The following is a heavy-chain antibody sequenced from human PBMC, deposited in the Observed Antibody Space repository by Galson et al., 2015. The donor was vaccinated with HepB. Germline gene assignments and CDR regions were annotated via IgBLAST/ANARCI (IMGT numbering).Heavy chain of an antibody. V-gene: IGHV3-30*04. CDR2: ISYDGSNK. Sequence: SLRLSCAASGFTFSSYAMHWVRQAPGKGLEWVAVISYDGSNKYYADSVKGRFTISRDNSKNTLYLQMNSLRAEDTAVYYCARVSEMATTEDFQHWGQGTLVTVSS. CDR3: ARVSEMATTEDFQH. CDR1: GFTFSSYA. J-gene: IGHJ1*01. D-gene: IGHD5-24*01.